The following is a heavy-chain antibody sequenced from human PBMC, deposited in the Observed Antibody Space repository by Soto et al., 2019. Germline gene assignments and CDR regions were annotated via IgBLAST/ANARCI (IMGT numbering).Heavy chain of an antibody. CDR3: ARLFRDVYNAVEY. Sequence: SETLSLTCTVSGGSISSYHWSWIRQSPGKGLEWIGYTSNSAPTIYNPSLKSRVTISADTSKNQFSLRLSSVTAAYTAVYFCARLFRDVYNAVEYWGQGALVTVSS. CDR2: TSNSAPT. J-gene: IGHJ4*02. CDR1: GGSISSYH. D-gene: IGHD3-3*01. V-gene: IGHV4-59*08.